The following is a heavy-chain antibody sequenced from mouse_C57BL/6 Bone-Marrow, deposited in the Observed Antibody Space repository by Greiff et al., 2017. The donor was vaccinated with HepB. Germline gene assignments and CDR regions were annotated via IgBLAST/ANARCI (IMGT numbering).Heavy chain of an antibody. J-gene: IGHJ4*01. D-gene: IGHD2-4*01. CDR3: AREPLRDYAMDY. V-gene: IGHV5-4*01. CDR1: GFTFSSYA. Sequence: EVKVVESGGGLVKPGGSLKLSCAASGFTFSSYAMSWVRQTPEKRLEWVATISDGGSYTYYPDNVKGRFTISRDNAKNNLYLQMSHLKSEDTAMYYCAREPLRDYAMDYWGQGTSVTVSS. CDR2: ISDGGSYT.